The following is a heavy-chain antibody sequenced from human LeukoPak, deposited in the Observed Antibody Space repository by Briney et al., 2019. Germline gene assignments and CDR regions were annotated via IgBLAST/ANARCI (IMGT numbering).Heavy chain of an antibody. Sequence: PSQTLSLTCTVSGGSISSGGYYWSWVRQHPGKGLEWIGYIYYSGSTYYNPSLKSRVTISVDTSKNQFSLKLSSVTAADTAVYYCARASGNYDILTGPQYGLDYWGQGTLVTVSS. CDR2: IYYSGST. CDR3: ARASGNYDILTGPQYGLDY. V-gene: IGHV4-31*03. D-gene: IGHD3-9*01. CDR1: GGSISSGGYY. J-gene: IGHJ4*02.